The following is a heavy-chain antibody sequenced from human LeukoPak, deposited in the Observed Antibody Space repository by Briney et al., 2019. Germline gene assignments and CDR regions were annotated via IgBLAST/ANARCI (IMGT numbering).Heavy chain of an antibody. Sequence: ASVNVSFKSSGGTFTDYGISWVRHAPGQGLEWMGRIIPIFTTANYAQKFQGRVTITADTSTNTAYMELTSLRSEDTAVYYCASDGGFEYYFDYWGQGTLLTVSS. J-gene: IGHJ4*02. D-gene: IGHD2/OR15-2a*01. CDR3: ASDGGFEYYFDY. CDR1: GGTFTDYG. CDR2: IIPIFTTA. V-gene: IGHV1-69*06.